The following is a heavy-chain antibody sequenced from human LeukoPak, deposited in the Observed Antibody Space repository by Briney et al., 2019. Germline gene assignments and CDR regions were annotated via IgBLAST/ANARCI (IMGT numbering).Heavy chain of an antibody. Sequence: GGSLRLSCAASGFIFSNYGMHWVRQAPGKGLEWVAVIAYDGSKGYYADSVKGRFTISRDNPKNTLYLQMNSLRAEDTAVYYCARDGLLGYFDYWGQGTLVTVSS. CDR2: IAYDGSKG. V-gene: IGHV3-30*03. CDR3: ARDGLLGYFDY. CDR1: GFIFSNYG. J-gene: IGHJ4*02.